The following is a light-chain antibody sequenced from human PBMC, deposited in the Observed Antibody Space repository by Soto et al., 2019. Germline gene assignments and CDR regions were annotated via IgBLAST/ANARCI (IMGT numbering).Light chain of an antibody. Sequence: EVVMTQSPGTLSLSPGERATLSCRASQSVSNNYLAWYQQRPGHAPRLLIYGASKRATGIPDKFSGSGSGTDFTLSVHRLEPEDVAVYYCQQYGSTPYTFGQGTKLEIE. CDR1: QSVSNNY. CDR2: GAS. J-gene: IGKJ2*01. CDR3: QQYGSTPYT. V-gene: IGKV3-20*01.